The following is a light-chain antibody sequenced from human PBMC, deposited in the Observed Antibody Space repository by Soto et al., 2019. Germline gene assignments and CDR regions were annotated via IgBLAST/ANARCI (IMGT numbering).Light chain of an antibody. V-gene: IGKV3-15*01. CDR2: GAS. CDR1: QSIRTN. Sequence: EIVLTQSPATLAVSAGGRATLSCRASQSIRTNVAWYQQLPGQAPRLLVYGASTRATGVPARFSGSGSGIEFTLTINSLQSEDFAIYYCQRYNNWPLTFGGGTKVESK. J-gene: IGKJ4*01. CDR3: QRYNNWPLT.